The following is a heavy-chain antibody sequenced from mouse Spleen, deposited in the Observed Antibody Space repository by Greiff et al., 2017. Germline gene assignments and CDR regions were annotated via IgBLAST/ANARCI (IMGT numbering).Heavy chain of an antibody. CDR1: GYTFTSYW. J-gene: IGHJ1*03. Sequence: QVQLQQPGAELVMPGASVKLSCKASGYTFTSYWMHWVKQRPGQGLEWIGEIDPSDSYTNYNQKFKGKATLTVDKSSSTAYMQLSSLTSEDSAVYYCARWNLYGYFDVWGTGTTVTVSS. CDR3: ARWNLYGYFDV. CDR2: IDPSDSYT. V-gene: IGHV1-69*01.